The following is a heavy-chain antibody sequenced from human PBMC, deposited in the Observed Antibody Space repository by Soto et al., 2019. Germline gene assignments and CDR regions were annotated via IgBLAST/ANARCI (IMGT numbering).Heavy chain of an antibody. Sequence: GGSLRLSCAASGFTVSSNYMSWVRQAPGKGLEWVSVIYSGGSTYYADSVKGRFTISGDNSKNTLYLQMNSLRAEDTAVYYCASTLYLGRFDYWGQGTLVTVSS. CDR1: GFTVSSNY. V-gene: IGHV3-53*01. CDR2: IYSGGST. J-gene: IGHJ4*02. D-gene: IGHD3-16*01. CDR3: ASTLYLGRFDY.